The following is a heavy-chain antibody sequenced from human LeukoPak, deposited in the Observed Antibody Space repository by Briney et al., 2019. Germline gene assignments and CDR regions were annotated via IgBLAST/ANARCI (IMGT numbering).Heavy chain of an antibody. D-gene: IGHD3-10*01. J-gene: IGHJ3*02. V-gene: IGHV3-7*01. CDR3: ARERGFGEYDAFDI. Sequence: GGSLRLSCVASGFTFSNYWMSWVRQAPGKGLEWVANIKQDGSENFYVDSVKGRFTISRDNAKNSLYLQMNSLRAEDTAVYYCARERGFGEYDAFDIWGQGTMVTVSS. CDR1: GFTFSNYW. CDR2: IKQDGSEN.